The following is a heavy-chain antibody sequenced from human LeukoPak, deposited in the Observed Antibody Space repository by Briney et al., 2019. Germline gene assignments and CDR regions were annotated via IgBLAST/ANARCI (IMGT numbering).Heavy chain of an antibody. J-gene: IGHJ3*01. D-gene: IGHD3-3*01. Sequence: ASLNLSCKASGYSFTGYYIHGVRQAPGQGLEWMGWINPKRGRTDSAEQFEGRVTMTRDTYIRTSSLELGRLKSDETAVFHSTRETGANYDPGAFDAPGEGKIVTVSS. CDR1: GYSFTGYY. CDR3: TRETGANYDPGAFDA. CDR2: INPKRGRT. V-gene: IGHV1-2*02.